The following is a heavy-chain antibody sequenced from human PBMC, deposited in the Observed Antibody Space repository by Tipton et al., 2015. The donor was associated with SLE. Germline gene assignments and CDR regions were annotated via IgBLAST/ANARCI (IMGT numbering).Heavy chain of an antibody. V-gene: IGHV4-61*09. J-gene: IGHJ3*02. D-gene: IGHD2-15*01. CDR3: ARDSGGSYQGDAFDI. CDR2: IYTSGST. CDR1: GGSISSGSYY. Sequence: TLSLTCTVSGGSISSGSYYWSWIRQPAGKGLEWIGHIYTSGSTNYNPPLKSRVTISVDTSKNQFSLKLSSVTAADTAVYYCARDSGGSYQGDAFDIWGQGTMVTVSS.